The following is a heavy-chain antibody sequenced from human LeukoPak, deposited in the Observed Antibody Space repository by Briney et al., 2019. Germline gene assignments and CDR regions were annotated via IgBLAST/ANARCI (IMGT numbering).Heavy chain of an antibody. CDR3: ARATGDRDPDFFDY. V-gene: IGHV3-53*01. CDR2: IYSGGST. Sequence: GGSLRLSCAASGLTVRSNYMSWVRQAPGKGLEWVSVIYSGGSTYYADSVKGRFTISRDNSKNTLYLQMNSLRAEDTAVYYCARATGDRDPDFFDYWGQGTLVTVSS. CDR1: GLTVRSNY. D-gene: IGHD7-27*01. J-gene: IGHJ4*02.